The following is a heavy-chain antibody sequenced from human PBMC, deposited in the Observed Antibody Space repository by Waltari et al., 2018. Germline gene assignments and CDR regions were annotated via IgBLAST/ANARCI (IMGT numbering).Heavy chain of an antibody. CDR3: ASSKSLRLAAAGTFDY. Sequence: EVQLVESGGGLVHPGGSLRLSCEASGFTFSTFWVHWVRQVPGKGLVWVSRIKSDGRATSYADSVKGRFTISRDNAKNTVYLQMNSLRVEDTAVYYCASSKSLRLAAAGTFDYWGQGTLVTVSS. CDR2: IKSDGRAT. J-gene: IGHJ4*02. CDR1: GFTFSTFW. D-gene: IGHD6-13*01. V-gene: IGHV3-74*01.